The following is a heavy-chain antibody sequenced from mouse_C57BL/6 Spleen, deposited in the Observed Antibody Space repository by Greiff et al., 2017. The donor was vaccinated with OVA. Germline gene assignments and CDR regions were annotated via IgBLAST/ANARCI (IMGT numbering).Heavy chain of an antibody. CDR2: INYDGSST. CDR3: ARGDSSGIFAY. D-gene: IGHD3-2*02. Sequence: EVMLVESEGGLVQPGSSMKLSCTASGFTFSDYYMAWVRQVPEKGLEWVANINYDGSSTYYLDSLKSRFIISRDNAKNILYLQMSSLKSEDTATYYCARGDSSGIFAYWGQGTLVTVSA. CDR1: GFTFSDYY. V-gene: IGHV5-16*01. J-gene: IGHJ3*01.